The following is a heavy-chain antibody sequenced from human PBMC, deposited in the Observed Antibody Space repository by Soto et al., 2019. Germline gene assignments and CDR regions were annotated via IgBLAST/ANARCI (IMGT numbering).Heavy chain of an antibody. D-gene: IGHD6-13*01. CDR3: AKAGVAAAGTLRNGMDV. CDR1: GFTFSSYS. V-gene: IGHV3-48*01. J-gene: IGHJ6*02. CDR2: ISSSSSTI. Sequence: GGSLRLSCAASGFTFSSYSMNWVRQAPGKGLEWVSYISSSSSTIYYADSVKGRFTISRNNAKNSLYLQMNSLRAEDTAVYYCAKAGVAAAGTLRNGMDVWGQGTTVTVSS.